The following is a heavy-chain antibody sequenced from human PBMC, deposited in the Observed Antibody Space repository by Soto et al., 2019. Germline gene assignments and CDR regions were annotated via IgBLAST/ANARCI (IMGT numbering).Heavy chain of an antibody. CDR2: IRSKANSYAT. Sequence: EVQLVESGGGLVQPGGSLKLSCAASGFTFSGSAMHWVRQASGKGLEWVGRIRSKANSYATAYAASVKGRFTISRYDSKNTAYLQMNSLKTEDTAVYYCTRHVSGPGSSSYSGGWFDPWGQGTLVTVSS. CDR3: TRHVSGPGSSSYSGGWFDP. CDR1: GFTFSGSA. D-gene: IGHD6-13*01. J-gene: IGHJ5*02. V-gene: IGHV3-73*02.